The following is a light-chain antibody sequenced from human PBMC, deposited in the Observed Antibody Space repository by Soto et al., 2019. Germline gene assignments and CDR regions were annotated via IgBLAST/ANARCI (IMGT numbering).Light chain of an antibody. V-gene: IGKV3-20*01. Sequence: EIVLTQSPGTLSLSPGERATLSCRTSQSVSSSSLAWYQQKPGQAPRLLTYGASSRATGIPDRFRGSGSGTDFTLTITRLEPEDFAVYYCQQYGSSPDTFGQGTKLEIK. CDR2: GAS. CDR3: QQYGSSPDT. CDR1: QSVSSSS. J-gene: IGKJ2*01.